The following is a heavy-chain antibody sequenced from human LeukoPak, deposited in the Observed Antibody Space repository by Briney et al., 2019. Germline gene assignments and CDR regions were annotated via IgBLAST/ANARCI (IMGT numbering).Heavy chain of an antibody. CDR3: ARGGRLLHYFDY. CDR1: GSSFTSYW. CDR2: IYPVDSDT. V-gene: IGHV5-51*01. Sequence: HAASMNISCTGSGSSFTSYWIGWVRQLPGKGLEWMGIIYPVDSDTRYSPSFQGHVTISADKSISTAYLQWSSLKASDTAMYYCARGGRLLHYFDYWGQGTLVTVSS. D-gene: IGHD3-16*01. J-gene: IGHJ4*02.